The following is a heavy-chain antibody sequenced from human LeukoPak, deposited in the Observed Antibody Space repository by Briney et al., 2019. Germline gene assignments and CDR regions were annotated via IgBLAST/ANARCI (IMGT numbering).Heavy chain of an antibody. J-gene: IGHJ3*02. CDR1: GYSFTSYW. CDR3: ATHCSSTSCYVQGSDAFDI. D-gene: IGHD2-2*01. V-gene: IGHV5-10-1*01. Sequence: GESLRTSCKGSGYSFTSYWISWVRQMPGKGLEWMGRIDPSGSYTNYSPSFQGHVTISADKSISTSYLQWSSLKASDTAMYYCATHCSSTSCYVQGSDAFDIWGQGTMVTVSS. CDR2: IDPSGSYT.